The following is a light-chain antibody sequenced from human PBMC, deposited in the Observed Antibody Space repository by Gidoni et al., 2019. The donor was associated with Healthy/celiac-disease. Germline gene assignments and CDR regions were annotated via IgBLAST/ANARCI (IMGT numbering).Light chain of an antibody. CDR3: QQRSNWPIT. V-gene: IGKV3D-11*02. CDR2: EAS. J-gene: IGKJ5*01. Sequence: EIVLTQSPATLSLSPGERATLSCRASQSVSSYLAWYQQKPGQAPRLLIYEASNRATGIPARFSGSGPGTDFTLTISSLEPEDFAVYYCQQRSNWPITFGQGTRLEIK. CDR1: QSVSSY.